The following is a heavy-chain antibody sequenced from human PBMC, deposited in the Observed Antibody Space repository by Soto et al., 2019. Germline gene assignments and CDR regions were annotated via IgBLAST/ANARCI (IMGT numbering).Heavy chain of an antibody. CDR1: GYTFTGHY. V-gene: IGHV1-2*02. Sequence: ASVKFSCKASGYTFTGHYIHWVRQAPEQGPEWMGEIGHESGDKRYAQKFQGRVTMTRDTYITTVYMELNNLSPDETDVYYCGRGRSGQIVVFYWGQGNQVTVS. J-gene: IGHJ4*02. CDR2: IGHESGDK. D-gene: IGHD1-26*01. CDR3: GRGRSGQIVVFY.